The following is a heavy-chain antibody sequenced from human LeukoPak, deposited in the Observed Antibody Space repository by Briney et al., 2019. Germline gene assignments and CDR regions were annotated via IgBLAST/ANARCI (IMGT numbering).Heavy chain of an antibody. V-gene: IGHV1-2*02. J-gene: IGHJ4*02. CDR3: ARAYYDSSGYYYWSFDY. CDR2: INPNSGGT. CDR1: GYTFTGYY. D-gene: IGHD3-22*01. Sequence: ASVKVSCKASGYTFTGYYMHWVRQAPGQGLEWMGWINPNSGGTNYAQKFQGRVTMTRDTSISTAYMELSRLRSDDTAVYYCARAYYDSSGYYYWSFDYWGQGTLVTVSS.